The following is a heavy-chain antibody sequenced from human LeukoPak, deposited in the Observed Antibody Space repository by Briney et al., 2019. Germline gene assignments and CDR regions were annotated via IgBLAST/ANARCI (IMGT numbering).Heavy chain of an antibody. CDR1: GGSINSGSYY. J-gene: IGHJ4*02. D-gene: IGHD1-26*01. V-gene: IGHV4-61*02. Sequence: PSETLSLTCTVSGGSINSGSYYWSWIRQPAGKGLEWIGRVLTSGTTNYNPSLKSRVTISVDTSKNQFSLKLSSVTAADTAVYYCARHPSRSGSFAGWGQGTLVTVSS. CDR3: ARHPSRSGSFAG. CDR2: VLTSGTT.